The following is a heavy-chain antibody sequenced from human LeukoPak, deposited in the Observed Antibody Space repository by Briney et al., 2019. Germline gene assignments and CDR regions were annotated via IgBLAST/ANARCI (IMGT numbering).Heavy chain of an antibody. D-gene: IGHD3-10*01. CDR3: ARDRNYYGSGSLNWFDP. V-gene: IGHV4-59*01. CDR2: IYYTGST. Sequence: PSETLSLTCTVSGGAISRCYWSWIRQPPGKGLEWIGYIYYTGSTDSNPSLKSRVTVSVDMSKNQFSLKLSSVTAADTAVYYCARDRNYYGSGSLNWFDPWGQGTLVTVSS. CDR1: GGAISRCY. J-gene: IGHJ5*02.